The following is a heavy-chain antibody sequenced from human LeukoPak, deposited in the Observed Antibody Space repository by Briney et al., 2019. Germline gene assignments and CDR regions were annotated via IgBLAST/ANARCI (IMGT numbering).Heavy chain of an antibody. CDR2: INWHGGSI. D-gene: IGHD2-2*01. CDR1: GFTFDDYG. J-gene: IGHJ4*02. V-gene: IGHV3-20*04. Sequence: GGSLRLSCAVSGFTFDDYGMSWVRQAPGQGLEWVSGINWHGGSIGYADSVKGRFTIPRDNVKNSLYLQMNSLRVEDTALYYCAGGRSTFDYWGQGTLVTVSS. CDR3: AGGRSTFDY.